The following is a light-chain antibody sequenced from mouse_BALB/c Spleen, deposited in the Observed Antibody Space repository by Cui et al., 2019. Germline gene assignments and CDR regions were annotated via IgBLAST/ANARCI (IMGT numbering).Light chain of an antibody. V-gene: IGKV12-46*01. CDR2: AAT. J-gene: IGKJ4*01. CDR3: QHFWGTPFT. Sequence: IQMTRPPASQPFFVGETVTITCRASENIYSNLAWYQQKQGKSPQLLVYAATNLADGVPSRFSGSGSGTQYSLKINSLQSEDFGSYYCQHFWGTPFTFGSGTKLEIK. CDR1: ENIYSN.